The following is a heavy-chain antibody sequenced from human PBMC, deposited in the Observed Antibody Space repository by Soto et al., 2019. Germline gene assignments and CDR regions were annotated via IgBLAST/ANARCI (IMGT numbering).Heavy chain of an antibody. V-gene: IGHV3-7*01. CDR3: ARVASSNGWIFDY. D-gene: IGHD6-19*01. CDR1: AFTFSSYW. J-gene: IGHJ4*02. Sequence: EVQLVESGGDLDQPGGSLRLSCAASAFTFSSYWMSWVRQTPGRGLEWVANIKQDGSERYYVDSVKGRFTISRDNTKNSLYLQMNRLRGEDTAVYFCARVASSNGWIFDYWGQGTLVTVSS. CDR2: IKQDGSER.